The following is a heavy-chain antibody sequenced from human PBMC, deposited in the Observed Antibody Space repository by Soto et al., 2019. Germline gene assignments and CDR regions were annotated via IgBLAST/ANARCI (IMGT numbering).Heavy chain of an antibody. D-gene: IGHD3-9*01. Sequence: ASVKVSCKASGYTFTSYGISWVRQAPGQGLEWMGWISAYNGNTNYAQELQGRVTMTTDTSTSTAYMELRSLRSDDTAVYYCARDTASAYYDILTLSPDYWGQGTLVTVSS. CDR1: GYTFTSYG. J-gene: IGHJ4*02. V-gene: IGHV1-18*04. CDR3: ARDTASAYYDILTLSPDY. CDR2: ISAYNGNT.